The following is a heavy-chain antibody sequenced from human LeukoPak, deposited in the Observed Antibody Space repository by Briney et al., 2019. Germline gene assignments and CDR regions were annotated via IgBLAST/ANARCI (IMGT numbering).Heavy chain of an antibody. V-gene: IGHV4-39*02. CDR3: ASRPPDYGDLFDY. D-gene: IGHD4-17*01. J-gene: IGHJ4*02. CDR1: GGSLSSRNYY. Sequence: PSETLSLTCTVSGGSLSSRNYYWGWIRQPPGKGVEWIGTIYYSGSTYYNPSLKSRVTISVDTSKNHFSLRLSSVTAADTAVYYCASRPPDYGDLFDYWGQGTLVTVSS. CDR2: IYYSGST.